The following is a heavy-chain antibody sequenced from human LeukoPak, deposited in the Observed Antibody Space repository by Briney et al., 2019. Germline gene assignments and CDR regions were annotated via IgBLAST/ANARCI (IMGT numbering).Heavy chain of an antibody. CDR1: RGSISGYS. D-gene: IGHD3-22*01. Sequence: SETLSLTCTVSRGSISGYSWSWIRQSPGKGLEWIGYIYYSGSTNYNPSLKSRVTISVDTSKNQFSLKLSSVTAADTAVYYCARGYYYDSYGYWGQGTLVTVSS. V-gene: IGHV4-59*01. CDR2: IYYSGST. CDR3: ARGYYYDSYGY. J-gene: IGHJ4*02.